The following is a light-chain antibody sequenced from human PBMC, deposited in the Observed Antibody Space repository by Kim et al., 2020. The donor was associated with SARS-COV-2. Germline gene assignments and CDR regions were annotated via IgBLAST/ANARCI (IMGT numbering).Light chain of an antibody. CDR3: QAWHSSTVV. V-gene: IGLV3-1*01. J-gene: IGLJ2*01. CDR2: QDT. Sequence: SVSPAQTVSITCSGDKLGDKYACWYQQKPGQSPVLVIYQDTKRPSGIPERFSGSNSGNTATLTISETQAMDEADYYCQAWHSSTVVFGGGTQLTVL. CDR1: KLGDKY.